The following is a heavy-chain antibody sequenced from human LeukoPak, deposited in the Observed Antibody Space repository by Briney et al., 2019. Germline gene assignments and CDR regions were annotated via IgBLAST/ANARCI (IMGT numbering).Heavy chain of an antibody. CDR1: GFTFSSYE. CDR3: EVDYYDSSGYHLVDY. V-gene: IGHV3-48*03. D-gene: IGHD3-22*01. J-gene: IGHJ4*02. CDR2: ISSSGSTI. Sequence: PGGSLRLSCAASGFTFSSYEMNWVRQAPGKGLEWVSYISSSGSTIYYADSVKGRFTISRDNSKNTLYLQMNSLRAEDTAVCYCEVDYYDSSGYHLVDYWGQGTLVTVSS.